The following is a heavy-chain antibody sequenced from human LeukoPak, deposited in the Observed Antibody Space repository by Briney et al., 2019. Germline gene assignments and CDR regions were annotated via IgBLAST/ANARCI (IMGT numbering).Heavy chain of an antibody. D-gene: IGHD3-10*01. CDR1: GGSISSYY. CDR3: ARSPYYYGSGSYFRP. CDR2: IYYSGST. V-gene: IGHV4-59*01. Sequence: PSETLSLTCTVSGGSISSYYWSWIQQPPGKGLEWIGYIYYSGSTNYNPSLKSRVTISVDTSKNQFSLKLSSVTAADTAVYYCARSPYYYGSGSYFRPWGQGTLVTVSS. J-gene: IGHJ1*01.